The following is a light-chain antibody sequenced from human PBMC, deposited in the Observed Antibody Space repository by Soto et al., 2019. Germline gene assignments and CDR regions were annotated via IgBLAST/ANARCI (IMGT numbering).Light chain of an antibody. CDR1: QSVSSIH. V-gene: IGKV3-20*01. CDR2: GAT. Sequence: EIVLGQSPATLSLSPVERATLSRRASQSVSSIHLAWYQHNPGQAPRLLIYGATITATGIPDRFSGSGSGTDFTLTISRLQPEDFALYYCQQSGTPAGTFGPGTQLEIK. J-gene: IGKJ5*01. CDR3: QQSGTPAGT.